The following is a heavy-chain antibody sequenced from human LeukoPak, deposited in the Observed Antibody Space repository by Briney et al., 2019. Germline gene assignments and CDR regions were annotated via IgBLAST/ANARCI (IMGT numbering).Heavy chain of an antibody. J-gene: IGHJ5*02. CDR1: GDSISNYY. CDR3: ARGGDTSSWYAWFDP. V-gene: IGHV4-59*01. D-gene: IGHD6-13*01. CDR2: IYHSGST. Sequence: PSETLSLTRTVSGDSISNYYWSWIRQPPGKGLEWIGYIYHSGSTKYNPSLKSRVTISIDTSKHQFSLKLSSVTAADTAMYYCARGGDTSSWYAWFDPWGQGTLVTVSS.